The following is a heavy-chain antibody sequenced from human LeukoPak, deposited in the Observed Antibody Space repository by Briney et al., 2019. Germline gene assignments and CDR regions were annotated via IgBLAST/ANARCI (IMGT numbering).Heavy chain of an antibody. CDR1: GFTFRSYE. CDR3: VNLRAEDWFDP. V-gene: IGHV3-48*03. CDR2: ISSSGSTI. D-gene: IGHD6-19*01. J-gene: IGHJ5*02. Sequence: PGGSLRLSCAASGFTFRSYEMNWVRQAPGKGLEWVSYISSSGSTIYYADSVKGRFTISRDSAKNSLYLQMNSLRAEDTAIYYCVNLRAEDWFDPWGQGTLVTVSS.